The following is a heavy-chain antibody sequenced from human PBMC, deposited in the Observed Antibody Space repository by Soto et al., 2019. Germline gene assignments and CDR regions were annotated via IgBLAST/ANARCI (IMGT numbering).Heavy chain of an antibody. V-gene: IGHV3-15*01. CDR2: IKSKTDGGET. CDR3: TTDPSIAALIWFDP. CDR1: GFTFSNAW. J-gene: IGHJ5*02. Sequence: GGSLRLSCAASGFTFSNAWMSWVRQAPGKGLEWVGRIKSKTDGGETEYAAPGKGRFTISRDDSKNTVYLQMNSLKTEDTAVYYCTTDPSIAALIWFDPWGQGTLVTVSS. D-gene: IGHD6-6*01.